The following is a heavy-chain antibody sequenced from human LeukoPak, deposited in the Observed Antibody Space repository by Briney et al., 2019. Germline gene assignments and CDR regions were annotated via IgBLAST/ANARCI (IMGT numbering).Heavy chain of an antibody. Sequence: PGGSLRLSCAASGFTFSSYGMHWVRQAPGKGLEWVAVIWYDGSNKYYADSVKGRFTISRDNSKNTLYLQMNSLRAEDTAVYYCAKALDYDILTGEHGLDYWGQGTLVTVSS. CDR2: IWYDGSNK. J-gene: IGHJ4*01. D-gene: IGHD3-9*01. CDR1: GFTFSSYG. V-gene: IGHV3-33*06. CDR3: AKALDYDILTGEHGLDY.